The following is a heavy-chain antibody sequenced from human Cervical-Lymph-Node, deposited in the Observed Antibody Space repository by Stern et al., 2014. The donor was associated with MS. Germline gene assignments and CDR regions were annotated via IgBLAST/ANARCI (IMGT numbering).Heavy chain of an antibody. D-gene: IGHD1-26*01. Sequence: VQLVESGPGLVKPSQTLSLTCTVSGGSISSSGYYWSWIRQPADKGLEWIGRIHDSGSTYYNPSLKSRVTISMDTAKNEFSPKLPSVTAADTAVYYCATTRWDLLTWNWFDPWGQGTLVTVSS. CDR3: ATTRWDLLTWNWFDP. CDR2: IHDSGST. V-gene: IGHV4-61*02. J-gene: IGHJ5*02. CDR1: GGSISSSGYY.